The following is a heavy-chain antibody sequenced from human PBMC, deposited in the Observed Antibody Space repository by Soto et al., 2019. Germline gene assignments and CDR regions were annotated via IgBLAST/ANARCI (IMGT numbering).Heavy chain of an antibody. D-gene: IGHD4-17*01. CDR2: INGDGSDT. J-gene: IGHJ5*02. CDR1: GFTFSSYW. Sequence: GGSLRLSCAASGFTFSSYWMHWVRQAPGKGLVWVSRINGDGSDTKYADSVKGRFTISRDNAKNTVYLQMNSLRAEDTAVYYCARDQTTGAWFDAWGQGTLVPVSS. CDR3: ARDQTTGAWFDA. V-gene: IGHV3-74*03.